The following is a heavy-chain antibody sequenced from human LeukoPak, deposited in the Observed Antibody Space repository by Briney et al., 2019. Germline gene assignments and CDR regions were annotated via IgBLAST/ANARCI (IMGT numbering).Heavy chain of an antibody. D-gene: IGHD1-26*01. Sequence: PSETLSLTCTVSGGSISTSDYYWGWIRQSPGKGLQWIGNIYYSENTYHNPSLTSRVTISIDTSKNQFSLKLSSVTAADTAVYYCARRIPGSWFDPWGQGTLVTVSS. V-gene: IGHV4-39*01. CDR2: IYYSENT. CDR3: ARRIPGSWFDP. J-gene: IGHJ5*02. CDR1: GGSISTSDYY.